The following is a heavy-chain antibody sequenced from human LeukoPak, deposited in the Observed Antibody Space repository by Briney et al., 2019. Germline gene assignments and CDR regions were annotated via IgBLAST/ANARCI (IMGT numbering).Heavy chain of an antibody. D-gene: IGHD3-22*01. J-gene: IGHJ1*01. Sequence: GGSLRLSCAASGFTFSSYAMSWVRQAPGKGLEWVSGIIGSGGSTYYADSVKGRFTISRDNSKNTLYLQMNSLRAEDTAIYYCAKEDVVVITIRYFQHWGQGTLVTVSS. CDR1: GFTFSSYA. V-gene: IGHV3-23*01. CDR3: AKEDVVVITIRYFQH. CDR2: IIGSGGST.